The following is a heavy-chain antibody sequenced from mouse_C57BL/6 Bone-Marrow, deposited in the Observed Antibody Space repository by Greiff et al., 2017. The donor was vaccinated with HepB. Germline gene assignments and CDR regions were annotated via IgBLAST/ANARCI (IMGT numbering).Heavy chain of an antibody. V-gene: IGHV14-4*01. CDR3: TFYSNHYFDY. D-gene: IGHD2-5*01. CDR1: GFNIKDDY. Sequence: VQLQQSGAELVRPGASVKLSCTASGFNIKDDYMHWVKQRPEQGLEWIGWIDPENGDTEYASKFQGKATITADTSSNTAYLQLSSLTSEDTAVYYCTFYSNHYFDYWGQGTTLTVSS. J-gene: IGHJ2*01. CDR2: IDPENGDT.